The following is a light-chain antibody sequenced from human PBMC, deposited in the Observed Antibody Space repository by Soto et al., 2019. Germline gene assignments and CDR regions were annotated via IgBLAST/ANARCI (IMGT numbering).Light chain of an antibody. J-gene: IGKJ5*01. Sequence: EIVMTQSPDTLSVSPGERATLSCRSSQSVSGYFAWYQQKPGQAPRLLIYDTSTRATGIPARFSGSGSGTEFTLTISSLQSEDFAVYYCQQYNNWPPITFGQGTRLEIK. V-gene: IGKV3-15*01. CDR1: QSVSGY. CDR3: QQYNNWPPIT. CDR2: DTS.